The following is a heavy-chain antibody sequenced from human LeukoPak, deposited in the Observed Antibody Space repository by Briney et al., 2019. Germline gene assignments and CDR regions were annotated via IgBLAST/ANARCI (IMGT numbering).Heavy chain of an antibody. CDR1: GFTFSTYS. J-gene: IGHJ3*02. V-gene: IGHV3-23*01. CDR3: AELSGSYVRDAFDI. Sequence: GGSLRLSCAASGFTFSTYSMSWVRQAPGKGLEWVSGIYGNGGRTFYADSVKGRFTISRDNSKNTLFLHMDSLRAEDTAVYYCAELSGSYVRDAFDIWGQGTMVTVSS. CDR2: IYGNGGRT. D-gene: IGHD1-26*01.